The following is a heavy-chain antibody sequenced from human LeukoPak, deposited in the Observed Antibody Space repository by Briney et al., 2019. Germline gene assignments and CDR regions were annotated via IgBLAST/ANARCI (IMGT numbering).Heavy chain of an antibody. D-gene: IGHD3-16*01. J-gene: IGHJ5*02. Sequence: PSETLSLTCTVSGGSISSYYWSWIRQPPGKGLEWIGSVYFDGGTHYKPSLQSRVTISVDTSKNQFSLRLSSVTAADTALYYCARDHYYDGRGRFDPWGQGTLVTVSS. CDR3: ARDHYYDGRGRFDP. V-gene: IGHV4-39*07. CDR1: GGSISSYY. CDR2: VYFDGGT.